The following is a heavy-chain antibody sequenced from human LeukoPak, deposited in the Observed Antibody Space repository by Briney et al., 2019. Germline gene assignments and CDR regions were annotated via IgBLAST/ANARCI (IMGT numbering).Heavy chain of an antibody. CDR2: ISGSGGST. D-gene: IGHD1-26*01. CDR3: AKDPRGSYYVFDY. J-gene: IGHJ4*02. CDR1: GFTFXSYA. Sequence: GRSLRLSCAASGFTFXSYAMSWVRQAPGXXXEWVSAISGSGGSTYYADSVKGRFTISRDNSKNTLYLQMNSLRAEDTAVYHCAKDPRGSYYVFDYWGQGTLVTVSS. V-gene: IGHV3-23*01.